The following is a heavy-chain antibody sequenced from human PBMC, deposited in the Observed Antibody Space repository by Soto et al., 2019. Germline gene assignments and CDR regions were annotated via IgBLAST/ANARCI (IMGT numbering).Heavy chain of an antibody. D-gene: IGHD3-22*01. CDR3: ASSYYASTGFAGDP. J-gene: IGHJ5*02. Sequence: QMQLQASGPGLVKHSETLSLTCNVSGASVSNVYWSWIRQPPGQGLEWIVFRYFGGSFNYNPALPRRATSSVDPSKHQFARKLTSVPASDTAVYDCASSYYASTGFAGDPWGQGTLVTVSS. CDR2: RYFGGSF. V-gene: IGHV4-59*02. CDR1: GASVSNVY.